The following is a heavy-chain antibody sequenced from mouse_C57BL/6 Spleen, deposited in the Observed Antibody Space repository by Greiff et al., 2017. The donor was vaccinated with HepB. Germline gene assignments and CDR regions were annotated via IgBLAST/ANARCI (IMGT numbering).Heavy chain of an antibody. J-gene: IGHJ4*01. CDR1: GYTFTTYP. CDR3: ARRSLYYYGYAMDY. Sequence: QVQLKESGAELVKPGASVKMSCKASGYTFTTYPIEWMKQNHGKSLEWIGNFHPYNDDTKYNEKFKGKATLTVEKSSSTVYLELSRLTSDDSAVYYCARRSLYYYGYAMDYWGQGTSVTVSS. CDR2: FHPYNDDT. V-gene: IGHV1-47*01. D-gene: IGHD1-1*01.